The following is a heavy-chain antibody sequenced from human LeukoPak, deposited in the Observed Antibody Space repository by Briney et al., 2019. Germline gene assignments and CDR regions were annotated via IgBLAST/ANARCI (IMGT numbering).Heavy chain of an antibody. CDR2: IYYSGST. V-gene: IGHV4-39*07. CDR3: ARALVPEYSYGLRHMDV. CDR1: GGSISSSSYY. D-gene: IGHD5-18*01. J-gene: IGHJ6*03. Sequence: SETLSLTCTVSGGSISSSSYYWGWIRQPPGKGLEWIGSIYYSGSTYYNPSLKSRVTISVDTSKNQFSLKLSSVTAADTAVYYCARALVPEYSYGLRHMDVWGKGTTVTISS.